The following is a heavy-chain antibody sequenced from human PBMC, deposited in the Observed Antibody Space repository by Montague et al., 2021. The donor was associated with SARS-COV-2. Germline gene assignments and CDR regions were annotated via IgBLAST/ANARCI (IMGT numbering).Heavy chain of an antibody. Sequence: SLRLSCAASGFTFSSFSMNWVRQAPGKGLEWVAVIWYDGSNKYYADSVKGRFTISRDNSKNTLYLQMNSLRAEDTAVYYCARILSYYYGMDVWGQGTTVTVSS. CDR2: IWYDGSNK. J-gene: IGHJ6*02. V-gene: IGHV3-33*08. CDR1: GFTFSSFS. CDR3: ARILSYYYGMDV. D-gene: IGHD2-15*01.